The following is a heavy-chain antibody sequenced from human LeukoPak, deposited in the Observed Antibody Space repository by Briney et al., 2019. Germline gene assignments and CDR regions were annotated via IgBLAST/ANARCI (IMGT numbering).Heavy chain of an antibody. Sequence: SETLSLTCTVSGGSISSYYWSWLRQPAGKGLEWIGRIYTSGSTNYNPSLKSRVTISVDTSKNQFSLKLSSVTAADTAVYYCARVGGDTIFNYYYYYMDVWGKGTTVTISS. CDR1: GGSISSYY. V-gene: IGHV4-4*07. CDR2: IYTSGST. CDR3: ARVGGDTIFNYYYYYMDV. D-gene: IGHD3-9*01. J-gene: IGHJ6*03.